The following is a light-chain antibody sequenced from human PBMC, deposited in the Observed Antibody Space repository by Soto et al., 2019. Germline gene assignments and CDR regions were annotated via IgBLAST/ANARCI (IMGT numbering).Light chain of an antibody. J-gene: IGLJ2*01. V-gene: IGLV2-11*01. CDR1: SSDVGGYNY. Sequence: QSALTQPHSVSGSPGQSVTISCTGTSSDVGGYNYVSWYQHHPGKAPKLMIYDVSKRPSGVPDRFSGSKSGNTASLTISGLQAEDEADYFCGSYAVSYTVVFGGGTKLTVL. CDR3: GSYAVSYTVV. CDR2: DVS.